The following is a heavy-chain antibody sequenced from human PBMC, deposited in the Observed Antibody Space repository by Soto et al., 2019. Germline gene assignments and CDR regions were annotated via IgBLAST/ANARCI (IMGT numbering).Heavy chain of an antibody. D-gene: IGHD6-13*01. CDR3: AKDTTRSSSWSPTYYYYYGMDV. Sequence: EVQLLESGGGLVQPGGSLRLSCAASGFTFSSYAMSWVRQAPGKGLEWVSAISGSGGSTYYADSVKGRFTISRDNSKNTLYLQMNSPRAEDTAVYYCAKDTTRSSSWSPTYYYYYGMDVWVQGTTVTVSS. V-gene: IGHV3-23*01. CDR2: ISGSGGST. J-gene: IGHJ6*02. CDR1: GFTFSSYA.